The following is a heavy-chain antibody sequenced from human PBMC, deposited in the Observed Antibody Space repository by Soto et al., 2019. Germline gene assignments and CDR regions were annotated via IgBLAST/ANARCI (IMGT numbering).Heavy chain of an antibody. Sequence: GPEVKKPGASVKVSCKTSGYTFYSYDITWVRQAPGQGLEWMGTTSVYNGDSNVAQNLQGRVTMTIDKSTATAYMDLKNLTSDDTAGYYCARARATVTTERALGYWGQGTLVTVSS. V-gene: IGHV1-18*01. D-gene: IGHD4-17*01. J-gene: IGHJ4*02. CDR2: TSVYNGDS. CDR3: ARARATVTTERALGY. CDR1: GYTFYSYD.